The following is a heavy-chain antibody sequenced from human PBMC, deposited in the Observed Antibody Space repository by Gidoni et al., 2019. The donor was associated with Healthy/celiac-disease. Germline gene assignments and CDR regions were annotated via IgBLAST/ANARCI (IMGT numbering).Heavy chain of an antibody. V-gene: IGHV3-23*01. CDR2: ISGSGGST. CDR3: AKMVGTLSRYGYFDY. Sequence: EVQLLESGGGLVQPGGYLRLYCAASGFTFSSYAMSWVRQAPGKGLEWVSAISGSGGSTYYADSVKGRFTISRDNSKNTLYLQMNSLRAEDTAVYYCAKMVGTLSRYGYFDYWGQGTLVTVSS. J-gene: IGHJ4*02. CDR1: GFTFSSYA. D-gene: IGHD2-15*01.